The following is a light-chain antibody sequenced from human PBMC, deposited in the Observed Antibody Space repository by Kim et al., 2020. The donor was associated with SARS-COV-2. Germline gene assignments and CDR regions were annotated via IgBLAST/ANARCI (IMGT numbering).Light chain of an antibody. CDR2: VTF. V-gene: IGKV3-11*01. Sequence: LSPSETPSIACTASQSVGGSLSCYHQKPGQAPRLLTYVTFTRATGIPAGFGAGGSGTDFTLTIRSLEPEDFAFYYCQQRGDYPLTFGQGTKLDIK. CDR1: QSVGGS. J-gene: IGKJ1*01. CDR3: QQRGDYPLT.